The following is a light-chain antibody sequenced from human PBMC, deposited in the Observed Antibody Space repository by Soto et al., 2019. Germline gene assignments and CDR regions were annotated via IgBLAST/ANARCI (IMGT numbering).Light chain of an antibody. CDR3: SSYTSSSTRV. CDR2: DIR. Sequence: QSVLTHPASVSGSPGQSITISCTGTSSDVGGYKYVSWYQQHPGKAPKLMIYDIRNRPSGVSNRFSGSKSGNTASLTISGLQAEDEADYYCSSYTSSSTRVFGTGTKVTVL. CDR1: SSDVGGYKY. V-gene: IGLV2-14*03. J-gene: IGLJ1*01.